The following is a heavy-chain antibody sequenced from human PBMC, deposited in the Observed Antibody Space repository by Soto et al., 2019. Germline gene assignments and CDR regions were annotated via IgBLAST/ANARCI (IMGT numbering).Heavy chain of an antibody. J-gene: IGHJ5*02. Sequence: PSETLSLTCTVSGGSISSSSSYWGWIRQPPGKGLEWVGSIYYLGNTYYNPSLGGRVSISVDKSKNQFSLKLSSVTAADTAVYYCARRRTGSRMITFGGVLNWFDPWGQGTLVTVSS. D-gene: IGHD3-16*01. CDR2: IYYLGNT. V-gene: IGHV4-39*01. CDR1: GGSISSSSSY. CDR3: ARRRTGSRMITFGGVLNWFDP.